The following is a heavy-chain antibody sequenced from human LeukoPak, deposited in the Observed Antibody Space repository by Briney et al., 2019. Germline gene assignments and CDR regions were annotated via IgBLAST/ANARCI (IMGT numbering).Heavy chain of an antibody. Sequence: SETLSLTCTVSGGSISSGGYYWRWVRQHPGKGLEWIVYIYYSGSTYYNPSLKSRVTISVDTSKTQFSLKLSSVTAADAAVYYCAREGSGTDRSALDIWGQGAMVTVSS. D-gene: IGHD3-10*01. CDR3: AREGSGTDRSALDI. V-gene: IGHV4-31*03. CDR2: IYYSGST. CDR1: GGSISSGGYY. J-gene: IGHJ3*02.